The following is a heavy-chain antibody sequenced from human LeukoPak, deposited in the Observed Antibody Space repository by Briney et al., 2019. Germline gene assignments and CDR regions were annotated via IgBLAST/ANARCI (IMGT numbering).Heavy chain of an antibody. J-gene: IGHJ4*02. D-gene: IGHD6-19*01. CDR3: AREFSSLGSSGKYDN. CDR1: GFNFGGYW. CDR2: IKDDGSDK. V-gene: IGHV3-7*01. Sequence: GGSLRLSCAASGFNFGGYWMTWVRQAPGKGLEWVANIKDDGSDKYYADAVKGRFTISRDNAEKSLFLQMNNLRVEDTATYYCAREFSSLGSSGKYDNWGQGNLVTVSS.